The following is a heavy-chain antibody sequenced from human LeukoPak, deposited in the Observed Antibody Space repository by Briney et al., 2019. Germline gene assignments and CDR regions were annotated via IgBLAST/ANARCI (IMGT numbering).Heavy chain of an antibody. V-gene: IGHV4-59*01. J-gene: IGHJ5*02. CDR1: GGSIIIYY. Sequence: PSETLSLTCTVSGGSIIIYYWSWIRQPPGKGLEWIGYIYYSGGTTYNPPLKIRVTISVDTTKNQFSLKLSSVNAADAAVYYCARDLGIAVAGTHYNWFDPWGQGTLVTVSS. D-gene: IGHD6-19*01. CDR3: ARDLGIAVAGTHYNWFDP. CDR2: IYYSGGT.